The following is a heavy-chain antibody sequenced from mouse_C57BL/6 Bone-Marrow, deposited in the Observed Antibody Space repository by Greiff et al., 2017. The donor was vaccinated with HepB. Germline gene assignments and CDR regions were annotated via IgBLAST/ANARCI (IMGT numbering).Heavy chain of an antibody. Sequence: QVQLQKPGAELVRPGTSVKLSCKASGYTFTSYWMHWVKQRPGQGLEWIGVIDPSDSYTNYNQKFKGKATLTVDTSSSTAYMQLSSLTSEDSAVYYCARLDYGSRSAMDYWGQGTSVTVSS. J-gene: IGHJ4*01. D-gene: IGHD1-1*01. CDR1: GYTFTSYW. CDR2: IDPSDSYT. CDR3: ARLDYGSRSAMDY. V-gene: IGHV1-59*01.